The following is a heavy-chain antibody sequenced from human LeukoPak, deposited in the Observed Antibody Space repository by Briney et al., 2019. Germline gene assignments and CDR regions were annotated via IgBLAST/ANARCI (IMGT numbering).Heavy chain of an antibody. J-gene: IGHJ6*02. CDR2: ISNSGSLI. V-gene: IGHV3-48*03. Sequence: GGSLRLSCAASGFTFSNFEMHWVRQAPGKGLEWISYISNSGSLIYYADSVEGRFTISRDNAANSLFLQMNSLRAEDTAIYYCARDTMGWNYYGLDVWGQGTTATVSS. CDR3: ARDTMGWNYYGLDV. D-gene: IGHD3-10*01. CDR1: GFTFSNFE.